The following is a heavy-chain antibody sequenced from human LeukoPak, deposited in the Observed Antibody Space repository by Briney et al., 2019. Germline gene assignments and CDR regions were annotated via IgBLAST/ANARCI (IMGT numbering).Heavy chain of an antibody. V-gene: IGHV4-61*08. Sequence: SETLSLTCTVSRVSITGSDYYWSWIRQSPGKGLEWIGFIFYTGTTSYNPSLNSRVTISVDTSKNQFSLELNSVTAADTAIYYCAKGGNNDASWRYYFDFWGQGILVTVSS. CDR2: IFYTGTT. CDR1: RVSITGSDYY. CDR3: AKGGNNDASWRYYFDF. J-gene: IGHJ4*02. D-gene: IGHD1/OR15-1a*01.